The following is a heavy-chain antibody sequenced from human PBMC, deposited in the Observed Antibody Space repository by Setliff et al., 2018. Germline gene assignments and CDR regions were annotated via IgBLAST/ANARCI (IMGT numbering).Heavy chain of an antibody. J-gene: IGHJ4*02. CDR3: ARRVRIAVLDLYYFEY. Sequence: GRSLRLSCAASGFTFSDYYISWIRQAPGKGLEWVSHISMSGGTIYYADSVKGRFAISRDNAKNSLYLQMNSLRAEDTAVYYCARRVRIAVLDLYYFEYWGQGTLVTVSS. D-gene: IGHD6-19*01. V-gene: IGHV3-11*04. CDR2: ISMSGGTI. CDR1: GFTFSDYY.